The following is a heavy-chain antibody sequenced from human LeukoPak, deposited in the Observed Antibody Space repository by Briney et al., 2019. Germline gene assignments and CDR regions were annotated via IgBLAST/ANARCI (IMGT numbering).Heavy chain of an antibody. V-gene: IGHV3-33*01. CDR2: IFYDGSKE. CDR1: GFTFSNYG. CDR3: ARDQALYFSYGDY. J-gene: IGHJ4*02. D-gene: IGHD3-16*01. Sequence: GGSLRLSCAASGFTFSNYGMHWVRQAPGKGLEWLAAIFYDGSKEHYADTVKGRFTISRDNSKNTLYLQVNSLTAEDTAVYYCARDQALYFSYGDYWGQGTLVTVSS.